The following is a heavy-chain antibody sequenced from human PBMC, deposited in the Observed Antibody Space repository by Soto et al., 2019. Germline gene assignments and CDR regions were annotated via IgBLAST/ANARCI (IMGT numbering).Heavy chain of an antibody. J-gene: IGHJ6*02. CDR1: GGTFSSYA. V-gene: IGHV1-69*13. CDR2: IIPTFGTA. D-gene: IGHD2-2*02. Sequence: GASVKVSCKASGGTFSSYAISWVRQAPGQGLEWMGGIIPTFGTANYAQKFQGRVTITADESTSTAYMELSSLRSEDTAVYYCARRRYCSSTSCYRLHPPYYYGMDVWGQGTTVTVSS. CDR3: ARRRYCSSTSCYRLHPPYYYGMDV.